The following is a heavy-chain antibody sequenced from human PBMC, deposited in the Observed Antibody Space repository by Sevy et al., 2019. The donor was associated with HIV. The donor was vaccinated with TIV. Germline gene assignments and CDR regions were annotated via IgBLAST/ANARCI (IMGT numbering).Heavy chain of an antibody. CDR1: GFTFAKYS. J-gene: IGHJ4*02. CDR2: FSFGCGRI. CDR3: AREGCTQPHDY. Sequence: GGSLRLSCAASGFTFAKYSMSWVRQAPGKGLEWVSTFSFGCGRINYADSVKGRFTISRDDSKNTLFLQMNSLRAEDTATYFCAREGCTQPHDYRGQGTLVTVSS. V-gene: IGHV3-23*01. D-gene: IGHD2-8*01.